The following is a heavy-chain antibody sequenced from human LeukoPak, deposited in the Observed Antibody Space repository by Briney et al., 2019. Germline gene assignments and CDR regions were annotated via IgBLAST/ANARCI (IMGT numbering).Heavy chain of an antibody. Sequence: GGSLRLSCAASGFSFSLYGMNWVRQAPGKGLEWVASISPSSTYTFYGDAVKGRFTISRDDTTHSVHLQMNSLGPEDTAVYYCARVAYTYVFDFWGQGTLLTVSS. CDR2: ISPSSTYT. V-gene: IGHV3-21*01. J-gene: IGHJ4*02. CDR1: GFSFSLYG. D-gene: IGHD3-16*01. CDR3: ARVAYTYVFDF.